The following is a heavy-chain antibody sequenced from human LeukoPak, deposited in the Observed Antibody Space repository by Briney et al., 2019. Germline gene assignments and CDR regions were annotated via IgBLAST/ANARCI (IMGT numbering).Heavy chain of an antibody. CDR3: ARLQGRQYQLLSVFYYGMDV. Sequence: ASVKVSCKASGYTFTSYDVNWVRQATGQGLEWMGWMNPNSGNTGYAQKFQGRVTMTRNTSISTAYMELSSLRSEDTAVYYCARLQGRQYQLLSVFYYGMDVWGQGTTVTVSS. CDR2: MNPNSGNT. V-gene: IGHV1-8*01. J-gene: IGHJ6*02. CDR1: GYTFTSYD. D-gene: IGHD2-2*01.